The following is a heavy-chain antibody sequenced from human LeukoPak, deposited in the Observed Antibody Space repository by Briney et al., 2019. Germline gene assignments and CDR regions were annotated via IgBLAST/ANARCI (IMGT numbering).Heavy chain of an antibody. CDR1: GFTFSSYG. V-gene: IGHV3-23*01. J-gene: IGHJ4*02. CDR2: ISGSGGST. D-gene: IGHD3-9*01. CDR3: AKSPYYDILTGYTYFDY. Sequence: PGGSLRLSCAASGFTFSSYGMSWVRQAPGKGLEWVSAISGSGGSTYYADSVKGRFTISRDNSKNTLYLQMNSLRAEDTAVYYCAKSPYYDILTGYTYFDYWGQGTLVTVSS.